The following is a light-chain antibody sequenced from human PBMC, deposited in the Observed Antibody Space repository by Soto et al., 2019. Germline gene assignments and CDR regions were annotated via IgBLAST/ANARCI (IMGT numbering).Light chain of an antibody. V-gene: IGLV8-61*01. CDR1: SGSVSTSFF. Sequence: TVVTQEPSFSVSPGGTVTLTCGLSSGSVSTSFFPTWYQQTPGQPPRTLIYNTNARSSGVPDRFSGSILGNKAALTITGAQADDESDYYCVLYLGGGISVFGGGTKLTVL. CDR3: VLYLGGGISV. CDR2: NTN. J-gene: IGLJ3*02.